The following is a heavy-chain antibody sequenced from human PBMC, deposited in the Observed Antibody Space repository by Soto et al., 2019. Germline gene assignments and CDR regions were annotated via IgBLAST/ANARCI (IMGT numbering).Heavy chain of an antibody. Sequence: SQTLSLTCAISGDSVSSNSAAWNWIRQSPSRGLEWLGRTYYRSKWYNDYAVSVKSRMTINPDTSKNQFSLQLNSVTPEDTAVYFCTREGLAASGSLDYWGQGTLVTVSS. CDR2: TYYRSKWYN. J-gene: IGHJ4*02. CDR3: TREGLAASGSLDY. CDR1: GDSVSSNSAA. V-gene: IGHV6-1*01. D-gene: IGHD6-13*01.